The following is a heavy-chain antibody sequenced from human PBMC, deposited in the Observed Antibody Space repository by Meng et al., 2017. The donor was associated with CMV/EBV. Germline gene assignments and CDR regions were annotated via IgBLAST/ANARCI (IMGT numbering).Heavy chain of an antibody. Sequence: ESLRLSCTVSGGSISSSSYYWGWIRQPPGKGLEWIGSIYYSGSTYYNPSLKSRVTISVDTSKNQFSLKLSSVTAADTAVYYCARQGYYYDIGWFDPWGQGTLVTVSS. CDR1: GGSISSSSYY. V-gene: IGHV4-39*01. J-gene: IGHJ5*02. CDR3: ARQGYYYDIGWFDP. CDR2: IYYSGST. D-gene: IGHD3-22*01.